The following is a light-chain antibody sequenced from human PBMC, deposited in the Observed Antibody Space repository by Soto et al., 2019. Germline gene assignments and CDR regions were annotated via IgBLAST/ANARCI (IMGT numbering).Light chain of an antibody. CDR3: QQYNNWPRT. Sequence: EIGMTRSPATLSVSPGKRATLSCRASQSVGSNFAWYQQKPGQAPRSLIYGASTRATGIPAMFSGSGSGTEFKLTISSLQSEDFSVYHCQQYNNWPRTFGQGTKVEIK. V-gene: IGKV3-15*01. J-gene: IGKJ1*01. CDR1: QSVGSN. CDR2: GAS.